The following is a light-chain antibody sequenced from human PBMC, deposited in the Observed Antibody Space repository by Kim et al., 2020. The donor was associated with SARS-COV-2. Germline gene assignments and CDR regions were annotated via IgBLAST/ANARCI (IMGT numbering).Light chain of an antibody. Sequence: DIQMTQSPSAMSASVGDRVTITCRASQGISNYLAWFQQKPGKVPKLLIYAASSSQSGVPSRFSGSGSGTEFTLTISSLQPEDFATYYCLQHNTYPLTFGQGTKVEIK. V-gene: IGKV1-17*03. J-gene: IGKJ1*01. CDR1: QGISNY. CDR2: AAS. CDR3: LQHNTYPLT.